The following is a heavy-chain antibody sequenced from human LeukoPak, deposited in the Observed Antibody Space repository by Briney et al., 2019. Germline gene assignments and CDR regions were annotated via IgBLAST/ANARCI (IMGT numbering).Heavy chain of an antibody. CDR2: IIPIFGTA. Sequence: SVKVSCKASGGTFSSYAISWVRQAPGQGLEWMGGIIPIFGTANYAQKFQGRVTITADESTSTAYMELSSLRSEDTAVYYCARVVGRQLVRYWFDPWGQGTLVTVSS. CDR1: GGTFSSYA. J-gene: IGHJ5*02. D-gene: IGHD6-13*01. V-gene: IGHV1-69*01. CDR3: ARVVGRQLVRYWFDP.